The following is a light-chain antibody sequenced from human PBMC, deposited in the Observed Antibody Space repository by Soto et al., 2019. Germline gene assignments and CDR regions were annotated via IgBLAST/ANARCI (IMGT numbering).Light chain of an antibody. CDR1: SSDVGGYNF. CDR2: DVT. V-gene: IGLV2-14*03. Sequence: QSALTQPASVSGSPGQSITISCTGTSSDVGGYNFVSWYQQHPDKAPKLMIYDVTNRPSGVSNRFSGSKSGNTASLTISGLQAEDEADYFRRSYTSIRTYVFAIGTKVTVL. CDR3: RSYTSIRTYV. J-gene: IGLJ1*01.